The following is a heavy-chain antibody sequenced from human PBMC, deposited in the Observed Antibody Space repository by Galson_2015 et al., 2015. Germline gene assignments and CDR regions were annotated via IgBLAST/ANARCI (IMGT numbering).Heavy chain of an antibody. D-gene: IGHD4-11*01. J-gene: IGHJ4*02. CDR1: GYTFTTSDY. V-gene: IGHV1-46*01. CDR3: ARAADQYFDS. CDR2: INPSDGIA. Sequence: VKVSCKAFGYTFTTSDYMHWVRQAPGQGLEWMGIINPSDGIANYTQKFQDRVTMTRDTSTSAVYIEVSSLGSEDTAVYYCARAADQYFDSWGQGTPVTVSS.